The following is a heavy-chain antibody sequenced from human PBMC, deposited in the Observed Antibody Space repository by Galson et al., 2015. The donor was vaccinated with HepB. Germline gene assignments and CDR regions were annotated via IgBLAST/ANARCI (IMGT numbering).Heavy chain of an antibody. J-gene: IGHJ4*02. CDR1: GFTFRSYA. Sequence: SLRLSCAASGFTFRSYAMHWVRQAPGKGLEWVAFIRYDGSNKYYADSVKGRFTISRDNSKNTLYLQMNSLRAEDTAVYKCAKDGQIGAAKYYFDYWGQGTLVTVSS. D-gene: IGHD2-15*01. CDR2: IRYDGSNK. V-gene: IGHV3-30*02. CDR3: AKDGQIGAAKYYFDY.